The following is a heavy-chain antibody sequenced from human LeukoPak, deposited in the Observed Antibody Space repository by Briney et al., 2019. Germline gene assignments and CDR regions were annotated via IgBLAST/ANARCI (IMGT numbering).Heavy chain of an antibody. V-gene: IGHV1-69*06. D-gene: IGHD5-24*01. CDR3: AGMATISGPFDY. Sequence: GASVKVSCKASGYTFTGYYMHWVRQAPGQGLEWMGGIIPIFGTANYAQKFQGRVTITADKSTSTAYMELSSLRSEDTAVYYCAGMATISGPFDYWGQGTLVTVSS. CDR2: IIPIFGTA. J-gene: IGHJ4*02. CDR1: GYTFTGYY.